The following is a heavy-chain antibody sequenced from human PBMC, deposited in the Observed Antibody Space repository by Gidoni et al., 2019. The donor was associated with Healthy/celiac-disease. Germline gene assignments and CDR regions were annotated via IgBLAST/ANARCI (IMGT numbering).Heavy chain of an antibody. CDR1: GFTFSSYW. D-gene: IGHD3-3*01. V-gene: IGHV3-7*03. CDR3: ARENLEWLFAYYYYYGMDV. Sequence: EVQLVESGGGLVQPGGSLRLSCAASGFTFSSYWMSWVRQAPGKGLEWVANIKQDGSEKYYVDSVKGRFTISRDNAKNSLYLQMNSLRAEDTAVYYCARENLEWLFAYYYYYGMDVWGQGTTVTVSS. J-gene: IGHJ6*02. CDR2: IKQDGSEK.